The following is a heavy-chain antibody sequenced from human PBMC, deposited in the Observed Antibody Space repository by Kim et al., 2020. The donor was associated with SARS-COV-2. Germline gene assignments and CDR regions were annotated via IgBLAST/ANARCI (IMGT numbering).Heavy chain of an antibody. CDR3: ARDGGITRGRDV. CDR1: GYTFTSQG. V-gene: IGHV1-18*01. J-gene: IGHJ6*01. CDR2: ISPLNGKT. D-gene: IGHD1-7*01. Sequence: ASVKVSCKASGYTFTSQGINWVRQAPGQGPEWMGWISPLNGKTKFAQKFQGRVVMTRETSTTTVEMELRSLTSDDTAVYYCARDGGITRGRDVWGQGTPV.